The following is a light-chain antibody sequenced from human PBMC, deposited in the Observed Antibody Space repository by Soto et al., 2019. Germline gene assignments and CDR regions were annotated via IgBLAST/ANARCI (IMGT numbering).Light chain of an antibody. J-gene: IGKJ3*01. CDR1: QSVSSN. CDR3: QQYNNWPRT. Sequence: EIVMTQSPATLSVSPGERATLSCRASQSVSSNLAWYQQKPGQAPRLLLYGVSTRATGIPARFSGSGSGTEFTLTISSLQSEDFAVSYCQQYNNWPRTFGPGTKVDFK. CDR2: GVS. V-gene: IGKV3D-15*01.